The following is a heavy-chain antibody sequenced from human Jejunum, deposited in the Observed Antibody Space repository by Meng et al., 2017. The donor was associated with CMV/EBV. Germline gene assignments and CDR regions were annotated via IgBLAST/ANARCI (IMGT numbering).Heavy chain of an antibody. Sequence: AMSWVRQAPGKGLEWVSVISGSGGTTYYADSVKGRFTISRDNSKNTLYLQMNSLRAEDTAVYYCAKDQGGCSSTSCYDFYYHGMDVWGQGTTVTVS. CDR2: ISGSGGTT. D-gene: IGHD2-2*01. CDR3: AKDQGGCSSTSCYDFYYHGMDV. CDR1: A. J-gene: IGHJ6*02. V-gene: IGHV3-23*01.